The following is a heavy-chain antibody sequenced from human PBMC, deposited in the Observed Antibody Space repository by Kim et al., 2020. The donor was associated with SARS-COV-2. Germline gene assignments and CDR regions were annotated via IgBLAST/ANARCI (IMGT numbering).Heavy chain of an antibody. V-gene: IGHV3-7*01. CDR2: IKQDGSEK. J-gene: IGHJ3*02. CDR1: GFTFSSYW. CDR3: ARDKYYYDSSGYPDAFDI. Sequence: GGSLRLSCAASGFTFSSYWMSWVRQAPGKGLEWVANIKQDGSEKYYVDSVKGRFTISRDNAKNSLYLQMNSLRAEDTAVYYCARDKYYYDSSGYPDAFDIWGQGTMVTVSS. D-gene: IGHD3-22*01.